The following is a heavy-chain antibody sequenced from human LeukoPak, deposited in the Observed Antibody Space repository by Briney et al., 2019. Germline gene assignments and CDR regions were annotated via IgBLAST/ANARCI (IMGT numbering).Heavy chain of an antibody. CDR1: GFTFSNYW. CDR2: INSDGSST. V-gene: IGHV3-74*01. CDR3: ARLVADSPPCYYYYMDV. Sequence: PGGSLRLSCAASGFTFSNYWMHWVRQAPGKGLVWVSRINSDGSSTSYADSVKGRFTISRDNAKNTLYLQMNSLRAEDTAVYYCARLVADSPPCYYYYMDVWGKGTTVTISS. D-gene: IGHD5-12*01. J-gene: IGHJ6*03.